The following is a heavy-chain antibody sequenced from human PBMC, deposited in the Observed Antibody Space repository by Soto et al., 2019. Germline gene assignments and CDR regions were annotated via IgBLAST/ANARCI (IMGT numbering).Heavy chain of an antibody. J-gene: IGHJ6*03. CDR2: IYYSGST. D-gene: IGHD1-26*01. Sequence: SETLSLTCTVSGVSISSGGYYWSWIRQHPGKGLEWIGYIYYSGSTYYNPSLKSRVTISVDTSKNQFSLKLSSVTAADTAVYYCARAVGSSYYYYYYMDVWGKGTTVTVSS. CDR3: ARAVGSSYYYYYYMDV. CDR1: GVSISSGGYY. V-gene: IGHV4-31*03.